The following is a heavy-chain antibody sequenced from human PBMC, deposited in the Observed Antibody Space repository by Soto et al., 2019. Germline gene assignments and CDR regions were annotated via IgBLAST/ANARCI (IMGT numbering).Heavy chain of an antibody. V-gene: IGHV3-53*01. D-gene: IGHD6-6*01. CDR1: GFTVSSNY. CDR2: IYSGGST. CDR3: AKGSLPAARPYYYYGMDV. Sequence: GGSLRLSCAASGFTVSSNYMSWVRQAPGKGLEWVSVIYSGGSTYYADSVKGRFTISRDNSKNTLYLQMNSLRAEDTAVYYCAKGSLPAARPYYYYGMDVWGQGTTVTVSS. J-gene: IGHJ6*02.